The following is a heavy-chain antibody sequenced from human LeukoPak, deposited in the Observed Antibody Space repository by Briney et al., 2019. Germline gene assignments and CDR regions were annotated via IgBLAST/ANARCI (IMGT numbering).Heavy chain of an antibody. Sequence: SETLSLTCTVSGGSISSGGYYWSWIRQHPGKGLEWIGYIYYSGSTYYNPSLKSRVTISVDTSKNQFSLKLSSVTAADTAVYYCARVRRADIVVVPAAIGGFDYWGQGTLVTVSS. CDR2: IYYSGST. CDR1: GGSISSGGYY. J-gene: IGHJ4*02. V-gene: IGHV4-31*03. D-gene: IGHD2-2*02. CDR3: ARVRRADIVVVPAAIGGFDY.